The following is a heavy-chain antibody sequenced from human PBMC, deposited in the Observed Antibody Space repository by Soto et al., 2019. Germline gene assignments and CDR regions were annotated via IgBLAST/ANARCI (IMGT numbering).Heavy chain of an antibody. CDR2: MSHSGGT. CDR3: ALVERGTATTVVAAFDI. J-gene: IGHJ3*02. D-gene: IGHD1-1*01. CDR1: GGSVNSGNYY. Sequence: SETRSLTCAVFGGSVNSGNYYWSWIRQPPGKGLEWSGEMSHSGGTHFNPSLKSRVTISVDTSKNQFSLKMSSVTAADTALYYCALVERGTATTVVAAFDIWXPGTMVTV. V-gene: IGHV4-34*01.